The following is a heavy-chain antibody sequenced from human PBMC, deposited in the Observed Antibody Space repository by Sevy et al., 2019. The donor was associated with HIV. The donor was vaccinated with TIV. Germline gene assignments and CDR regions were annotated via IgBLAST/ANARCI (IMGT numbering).Heavy chain of an antibody. CDR1: GGSFSGYY. D-gene: IGHD2-2*01. V-gene: IGHV4-34*01. Sequence: SETLSLTCAVYGGSFSGYYWNWIRQSPGKGLEWIGEINHSGSTPYHPSLKSRVTISVDTSKNQFSLRLNSVTAADTAVYYCARAPPVVVVPGAPSWFDPWGQGTLVTVSS. CDR2: INHSGST. CDR3: ARAPPVVVVPGAPSWFDP. J-gene: IGHJ5*02.